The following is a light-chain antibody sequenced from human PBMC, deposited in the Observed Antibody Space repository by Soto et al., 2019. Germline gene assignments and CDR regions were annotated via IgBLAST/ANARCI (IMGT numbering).Light chain of an antibody. J-gene: IGKJ1*01. Sequence: QMTQSPSSLSASVGARVTITCRASQNIRTYLTWYQQKPGKAPSLLIYGASTLQSGVPSRFSGSGSATDFTLTITSLQPEDFATYYCQQSYTTPRTFGQGTKVEIK. CDR1: QNIRTY. CDR2: GAS. CDR3: QQSYTTPRT. V-gene: IGKV1-39*01.